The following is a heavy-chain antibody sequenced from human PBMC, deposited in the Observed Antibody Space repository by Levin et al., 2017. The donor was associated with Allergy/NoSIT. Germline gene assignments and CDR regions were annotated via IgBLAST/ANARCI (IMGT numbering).Heavy chain of an antibody. Sequence: LSLTCAASGFTFSSYDMHWVRQATGKGLEWVSAIGTAGDTYYPGSVKGRFTISRENAKNSLYLQMNSLRAGDTAVYYCARGGSGSYTGYFDYWGQGTLVTVSS. CDR3: ARGGSGSYTGYFDY. V-gene: IGHV3-13*04. J-gene: IGHJ4*02. CDR1: GFTFSSYD. CDR2: IGTAGDT. D-gene: IGHD3-10*01.